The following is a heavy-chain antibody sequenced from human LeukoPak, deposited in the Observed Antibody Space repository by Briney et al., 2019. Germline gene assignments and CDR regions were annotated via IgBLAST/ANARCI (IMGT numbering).Heavy chain of an antibody. CDR1: GGTFSSYA. D-gene: IGHD3-10*01. CDR2: IIPIFGTA. CDR3: ARWFGELNYYYYGMDV. Sequence: ASVKVSCTASGGTFSSYAISWVRQAPGQGLEWMGGIIPIFGTANYAQKFQGRVTITADESTSTAYMELSSLRSEDTAVYYCARWFGELNYYYYGMDVWGQGTTVTVSS. J-gene: IGHJ6*02. V-gene: IGHV1-69*01.